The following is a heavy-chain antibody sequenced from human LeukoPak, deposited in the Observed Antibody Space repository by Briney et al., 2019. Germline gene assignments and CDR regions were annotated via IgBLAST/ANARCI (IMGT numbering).Heavy chain of an antibody. J-gene: IGHJ4*02. CDR3: ARGIFGMVNNRPHLPYYFDF. CDR2: ISYSGTT. V-gene: IGHV4-59*01. Sequence: PSETLSLTCTVSGASINSYYWNWIRRPPGKGLEWFGYISYSGTTIYSPSLKSRVTISVDTSKNQFAVELTSMTAADTATYYCARGIFGMVNNRPHLPYYFDFWGQGTPVIVSS. CDR1: GASINSYY. D-gene: IGHD3-3*01.